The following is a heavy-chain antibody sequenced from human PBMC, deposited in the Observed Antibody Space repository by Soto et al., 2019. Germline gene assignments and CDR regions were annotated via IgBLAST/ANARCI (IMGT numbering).Heavy chain of an antibody. J-gene: IGHJ2*01. CDR2: IIPILGIA. CDR3: ARADSSGWYSLGWYFDL. D-gene: IGHD6-19*01. Sequence: QVQLVQSGAEVKKPGSSVKVSCKASGGTFSSYTISWVRQAPGQGLEWMGRIIPILGIANYAQKFQGRVTITADKSTRTAYMELSSLRSEDTAVCYCARADSSGWYSLGWYFDLWGRGTLVTVSS. V-gene: IGHV1-69*02. CDR1: GGTFSSYT.